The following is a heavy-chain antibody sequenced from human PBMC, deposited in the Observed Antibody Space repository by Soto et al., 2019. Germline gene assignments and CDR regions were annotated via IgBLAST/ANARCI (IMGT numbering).Heavy chain of an antibody. V-gene: IGHV3-64*04. Sequence: GGSLRLSCSASGFTFSSYAMHWVRQAPGKGLEYVSSISTNGGSTHYADSVKGRFTISRDNSKNTLYLQMNSLRDEDTAVYYCARENAEWGQGTLVTVSS. J-gene: IGHJ4*02. CDR2: ISTNGGST. CDR3: ARENAE. CDR1: GFTFSSYA.